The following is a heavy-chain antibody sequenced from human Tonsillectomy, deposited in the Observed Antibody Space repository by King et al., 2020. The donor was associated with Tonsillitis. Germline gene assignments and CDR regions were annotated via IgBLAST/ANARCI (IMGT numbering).Heavy chain of an antibody. D-gene: IGHD3-16*01. CDR2: LNEDGSEK. CDR3: ARDALGGFVDI. V-gene: IGHV3-7*01. J-gene: IGHJ3*02. Sequence: VQLVESGGDLVLPGGSLRLSCAASGFTFSSYWMAWVRQAPGRGLEWVANLNEDGSEKYYVDSVKGRFTISRDNAKNSLYLQMNSLRAEDTAVFYCARDALGGFVDIWGQGTMVSVSS. CDR1: GFTFSSYW.